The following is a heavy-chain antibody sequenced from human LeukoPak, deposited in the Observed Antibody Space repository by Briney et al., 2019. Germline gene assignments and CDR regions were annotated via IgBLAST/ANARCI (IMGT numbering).Heavy chain of an antibody. D-gene: IGHD3-3*01. V-gene: IGHV4-39*01. CDR2: IYYSGST. J-gene: IGHJ4*02. CDR3: ARHERDFWSGSPA. CDR1: GGSISSSSYY. Sequence: SETLSLTCTVSGGSISSSSYYWGWIRQPPGKGLEWIGSIYYSGSTYYNPSLKSRVTISADTSKDQFSLKLSSVTATDTAVYYRARHERDFWSGSPAWGQGTLVTVSS.